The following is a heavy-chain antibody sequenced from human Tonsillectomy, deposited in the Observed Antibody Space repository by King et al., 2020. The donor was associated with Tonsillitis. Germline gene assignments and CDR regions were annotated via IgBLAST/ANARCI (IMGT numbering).Heavy chain of an antibody. V-gene: IGHV3-30*18. Sequence: QLVQSGGGVVQPGRSLRLSCAASGFTFSSYGMHWVRQAPGKGLEWVAVISYDGSNNYYADSVKGRFTVSRDDSKNTLYLQMNSLRAEDTAVYYCAKEYGGWDVWGQGTTVTVSS. D-gene: IGHD4-23*01. CDR1: GFTFSSYG. CDR2: ISYDGSNN. CDR3: AKEYGGWDV. J-gene: IGHJ6*02.